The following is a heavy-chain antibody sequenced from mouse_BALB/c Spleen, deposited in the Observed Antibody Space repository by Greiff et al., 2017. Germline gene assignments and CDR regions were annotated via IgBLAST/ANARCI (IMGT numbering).Heavy chain of an antibody. V-gene: IGHV1-31*01. CDR1: GYSFTGYY. CDR2: INPYNGAT. J-gene: IGHJ1*01. D-gene: IGHD1-1*01. CDR3: ARESTGWYFDV. Sequence: VQLQQSGPELVKPGASVKISCKASGYSFTGYYMHWVKQSHVKSLEWIGRINPYNGATSYNQNFKDKASLTVDKSSSTAYMELHSLTSEDSAVYYCARESTGWYFDVWGAGTTVTVSS.